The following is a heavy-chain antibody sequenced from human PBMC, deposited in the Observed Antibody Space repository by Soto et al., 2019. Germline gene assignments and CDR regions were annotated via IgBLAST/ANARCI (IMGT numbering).Heavy chain of an antibody. CDR3: AFYEYCSGGSCYPGYY. Sequence: SETLSLTCAVYGGSFSGYYWSWIRQPPGKGLEWIGEINHSGSTNYNPSLKSRVTISVDTSKNQFSLKLSSVTAADTAVYYCAFYEYCSGGSCYPGYYWGQGTLVTVSS. J-gene: IGHJ4*02. V-gene: IGHV4-34*01. CDR1: GGSFSGYY. D-gene: IGHD2-15*01. CDR2: INHSGST.